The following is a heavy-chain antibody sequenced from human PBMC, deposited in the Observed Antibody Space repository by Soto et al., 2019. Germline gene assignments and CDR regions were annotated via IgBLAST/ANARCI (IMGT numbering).Heavy chain of an antibody. V-gene: IGHV1-2*04. Sequence: QVQLVQSGAEVKKPGASVKVSCKASGYTFTGYYMHWVRQAPGQGLEWMGWINPNSGGTNYAQKFQGWVTMTRDTSISTAYMELSRLRSDDTAVYYCARVGVLTGSGWRTGAFDIWGQGTMVTVSS. D-gene: IGHD6-19*01. CDR2: INPNSGGT. J-gene: IGHJ3*02. CDR1: GYTFTGYY. CDR3: ARVGVLTGSGWRTGAFDI.